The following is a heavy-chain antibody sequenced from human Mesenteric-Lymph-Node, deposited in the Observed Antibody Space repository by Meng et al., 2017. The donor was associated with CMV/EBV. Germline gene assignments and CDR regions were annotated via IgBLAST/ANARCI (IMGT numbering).Heavy chain of an antibody. Sequence: ASVKVSCKASGYTFTSYYMHWVRQAPGQGLEWMGIIIPDGGNTSYAQKFQGRVSMTRDTSTNTVYMELSSLRSEDTAVYYCATSTIFEGYGMDVWGQGTTVTVSS. J-gene: IGHJ6*02. V-gene: IGHV1-46*01. CDR2: IIPDGGNT. D-gene: IGHD3-3*01. CDR1: GYTFTSYY. CDR3: ATSTIFEGYGMDV.